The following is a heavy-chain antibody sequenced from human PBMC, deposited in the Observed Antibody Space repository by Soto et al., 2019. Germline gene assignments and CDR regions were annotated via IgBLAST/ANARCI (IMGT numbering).Heavy chain of an antibody. CDR3: AASRAYDSSDYSGYHYGMDV. Sequence: EVQLVESGGGLVQPGRSLRLSCAASGFTFDDYAMPWVRQVPGKGRKWVSGLIWNGVTIGYAASVKGRFTISRDNAKKSVYLQMNGLRPEDTALYYCAASRAYDSSDYSGYHYGMDVWGLGTTVTVSS. CDR2: LIWNGVTI. CDR1: GFTFDDYA. V-gene: IGHV3-9*01. J-gene: IGHJ6*02. D-gene: IGHD3-22*01.